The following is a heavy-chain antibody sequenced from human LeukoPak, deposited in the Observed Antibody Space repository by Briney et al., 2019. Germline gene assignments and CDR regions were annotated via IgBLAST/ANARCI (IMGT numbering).Heavy chain of an antibody. Sequence: SETLSLTCAVYGGSFSGYYWSWIRQPPGKGLEWIGEINHSGSTNYNPSLKSRVTISVDTSKNQFSLKLSSVTAADTAVYYCARGVLDYDFWSGYSETFDYWGQGTLVTVSS. CDR2: INHSGST. V-gene: IGHV4-34*01. CDR3: ARGVLDYDFWSGYSETFDY. J-gene: IGHJ4*02. CDR1: GGSFSGYY. D-gene: IGHD3-3*01.